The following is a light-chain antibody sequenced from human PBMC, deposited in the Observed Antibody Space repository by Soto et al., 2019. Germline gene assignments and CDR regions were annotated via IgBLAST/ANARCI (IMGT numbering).Light chain of an antibody. V-gene: IGLV2-14*01. J-gene: IGLJ2*01. CDR2: EVS. CDR3: SSYTSSSTGVA. Sequence: QPVLTQPASVSGSPGQSITISCTGTSSDVGGYNYVSWHQQHPGKAPKLMIYEVSNRPSGVSNRFSGSKSGNTASLTISGLQAEDEADYYRSSYTSSSTGVAFGGGTKLTVL. CDR1: SSDVGGYNY.